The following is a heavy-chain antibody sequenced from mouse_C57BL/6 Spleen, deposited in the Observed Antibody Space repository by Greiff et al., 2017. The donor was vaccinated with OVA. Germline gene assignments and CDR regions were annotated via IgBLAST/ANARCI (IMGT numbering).Heavy chain of an antibody. CDR3: ARNWDWYFDV. J-gene: IGHJ1*03. CDR2: IWSGGST. D-gene: IGHD4-1*01. Sequence: QVQLQQSGPGLVQPSQSLSITCTVSGFSLTSYGVHWVRQSPGKGLEWLGVIWSGGSTDYNAAFISRLSISKDNSKSQVFFKMNRLQADDTAIYYCARNWDWYFDVWGTGTTVTVSS. V-gene: IGHV2-2*01. CDR1: GFSLTSYG.